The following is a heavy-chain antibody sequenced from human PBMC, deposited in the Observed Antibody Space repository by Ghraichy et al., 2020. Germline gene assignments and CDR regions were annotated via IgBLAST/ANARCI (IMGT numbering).Heavy chain of an antibody. V-gene: IGHV3-21*01. Sequence: GGSLRLSCAASGFTFSSYSMNWVRQAPGKGLEWVSSISSSSSYIYYADSVKGRFTISRDNAKNSLYLQMNSLRAEDTAVYYCARDTQSYCSGGSCYSPYYYYGMDVWGQGTTVTVSS. CDR2: ISSSSSYI. CDR1: GFTFSSYS. D-gene: IGHD2-15*01. J-gene: IGHJ6*02. CDR3: ARDTQSYCSGGSCYSPYYYYGMDV.